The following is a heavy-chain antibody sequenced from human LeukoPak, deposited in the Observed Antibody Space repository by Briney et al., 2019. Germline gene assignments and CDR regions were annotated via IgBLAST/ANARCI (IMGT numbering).Heavy chain of an antibody. CDR2: ISYDGSIK. D-gene: IGHD2-2*01. V-gene: IGHV3-30*01. CDR3: ATGDCRSSSCYRKTYYYYMDV. CDR1: GFSFSNYA. Sequence: GRSLRLSCAASGFSFSNYAMHWVRQAPGKGLEWVAVISYDGSIKYYADSVQGRFTISRDNSKNTLYLQMDSLRTEDTAAFYCATGDCRSSSCYRKTYYYYMDVWGKGTTVTVSS. J-gene: IGHJ6*03.